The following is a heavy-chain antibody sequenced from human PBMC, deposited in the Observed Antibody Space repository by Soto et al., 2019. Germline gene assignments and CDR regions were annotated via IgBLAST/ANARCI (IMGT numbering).Heavy chain of an antibody. J-gene: IGHJ6*02. CDR2: IIPISGTA. CDR1: GGTFSSYA. D-gene: IGHD2-2*01. CDR3: ARSQGSSTSLEIYYYYYYGMDV. V-gene: IGHV1-69*13. Sequence: SVKVSCKASGGTFSSYAISWVRQAPGQRLEWKVEIIPISGTANYAQKFQGRVTITADESTSTAYMELSSLRSEDTAVYYCARSQGSSTSLEIYYYYYYGMDVWGQGTTVTVSS.